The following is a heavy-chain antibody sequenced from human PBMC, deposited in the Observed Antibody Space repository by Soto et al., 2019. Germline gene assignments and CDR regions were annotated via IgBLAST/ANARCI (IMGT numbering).Heavy chain of an antibody. J-gene: IGHJ3*02. Sequence: EVQLVESGGGLVKPGGSLRLSCAASGFTFSSYSMNWVRHAPGKGLEWVSSISSSSSYIYYADSVKGRFTISSDNAKNSLYLQMNSLRAEDTAVYYCARALPYGSGSYGAFDIWGQGTMVTVSS. V-gene: IGHV3-21*01. CDR1: GFTFSSYS. D-gene: IGHD3-10*01. CDR2: ISSSSSYI. CDR3: ARALPYGSGSYGAFDI.